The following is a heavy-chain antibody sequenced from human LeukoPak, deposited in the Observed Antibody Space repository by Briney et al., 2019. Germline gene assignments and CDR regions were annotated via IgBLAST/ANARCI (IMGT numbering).Heavy chain of an antibody. J-gene: IGHJ6*03. Sequence: GASVKVSCKASGDTFINYAISWVRQAPGQGLEWMGEIIPVFGTTNYAQNSQGRVTITTDESTSTAYMELSSLRSEDTAVYYCATSRRAYYYYYMDVWGKGTTVTVSS. V-gene: IGHV1-69*05. CDR1: GDTFINYA. CDR3: ATSRRAYYYYYMDV. CDR2: IIPVFGTT.